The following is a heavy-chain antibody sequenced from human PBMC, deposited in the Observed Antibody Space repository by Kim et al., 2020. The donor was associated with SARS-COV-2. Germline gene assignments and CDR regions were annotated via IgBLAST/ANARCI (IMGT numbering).Heavy chain of an antibody. D-gene: IGHD6-13*01. V-gene: IGHV3-30*18. Sequence: GGSLRLSCAASGFTFSSYGMHWVRQAPGKGLEWVAVISYDGSNKYYADSVKGRFTISRDNSKNTLYLQMNSLRAEDTAVYYCAKGAEQQLAFPDAFDIWGQGTMVTVSS. CDR2: ISYDGSNK. CDR3: AKGAEQQLAFPDAFDI. J-gene: IGHJ3*02. CDR1: GFTFSSYG.